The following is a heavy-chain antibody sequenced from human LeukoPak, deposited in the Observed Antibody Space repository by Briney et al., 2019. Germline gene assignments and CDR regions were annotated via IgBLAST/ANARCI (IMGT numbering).Heavy chain of an antibody. J-gene: IGHJ4*02. Sequence: PGGPLRLSCAASGFTFSSYEMNWVRQAPGKGLEWVSYISSSGSTIYYADSVKGRFTISRDSAKNSLYLQMNSLRAEDTAVYYCARDPPYDILTGLMWDYWGQGTLVTVSS. V-gene: IGHV3-48*03. CDR1: GFTFSSYE. D-gene: IGHD3-9*01. CDR2: ISSSGSTI. CDR3: ARDPPYDILTGLMWDY.